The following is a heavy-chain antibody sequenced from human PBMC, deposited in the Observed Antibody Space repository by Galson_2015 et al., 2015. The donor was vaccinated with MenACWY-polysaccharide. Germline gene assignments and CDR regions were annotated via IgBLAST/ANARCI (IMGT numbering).Heavy chain of an antibody. D-gene: IGHD3-10*01. J-gene: IGHJ4*01. CDR2: ISGSSSYI. CDR3: ARGYMVRGGYFDP. CDR1: GFSFSSYS. V-gene: IGHV3-21*01. Sequence: SLRLSCAASGFSFSSYSMNWVRQAPGKGLEWVSSISGSSSYIYYADSVKGRFTIPRDNAENSLYLQMNSLRVEDTAVYYCARGYMVRGGYFDPWGHGTLVTVSS.